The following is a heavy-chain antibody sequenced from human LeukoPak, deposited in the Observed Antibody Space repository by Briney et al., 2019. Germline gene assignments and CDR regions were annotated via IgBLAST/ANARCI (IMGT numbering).Heavy chain of an antibody. J-gene: IGHJ4*02. Sequence: SETLSLTCTVSGDSISSSTYYWGWIRQPPGKGLEWIGSIYYSGSTYYNPSLKSRVTISVDTSKNQFSLKLSSVTAADTAVYYCARTPLYSSGWYWDDGDYWGQGTLVTVSS. V-gene: IGHV4-39*01. D-gene: IGHD6-19*01. CDR2: IYYSGST. CDR1: GDSISSSTYY. CDR3: ARTPLYSSGWYWDDGDY.